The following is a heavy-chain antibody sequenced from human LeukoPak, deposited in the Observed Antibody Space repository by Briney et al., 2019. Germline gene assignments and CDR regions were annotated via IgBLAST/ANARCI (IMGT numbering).Heavy chain of an antibody. CDR1: GFTFSSYA. V-gene: IGHV3-23*01. CDR2: IVGSGGST. D-gene: IGHD3-3*01. Sequence: GGSLRLSCAAFGFTFSSYAMSWVRQAPGKGLEWVSGIVGSGGSTYSADSVKGRFTISRDNSKNTLYLQMNSLRAEDTAVYYCAKGTLWSGYYYFDYWGQGTLVTVSS. CDR3: AKGTLWSGYYYFDY. J-gene: IGHJ4*02.